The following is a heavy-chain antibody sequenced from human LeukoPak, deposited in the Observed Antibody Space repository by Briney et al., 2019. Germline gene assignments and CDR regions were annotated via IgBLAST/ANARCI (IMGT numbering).Heavy chain of an antibody. CDR1: GYTFTSYY. V-gene: IGHV1-46*01. CDR2: IYPSGGGT. J-gene: IGHJ5*02. D-gene: IGHD3-22*01. CDR3: ARAYSGYSIDL. Sequence: ASLKVSCKTSGYTFTSYYMRWVRQAPGHGLMWKVIIYPSGGGTSYAQKFQGRVTMTRDTSTSTLYMELTSLTSEDTAVYYCARAYSGYSIDLWGQGTLVTVSS.